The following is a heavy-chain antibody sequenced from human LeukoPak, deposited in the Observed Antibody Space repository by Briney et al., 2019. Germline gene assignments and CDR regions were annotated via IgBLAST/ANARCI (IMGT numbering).Heavy chain of an antibody. CDR1: GFTFSSYG. J-gene: IGHJ1*01. CDR3: ARDGQLAYFQH. Sequence: GRSLRLSCAASGFTFSSYGMHWVRQAPGKGLGWVAVIWYDGSNKYYADSVKGRFTISRDNSKNTLYLQMNSLRAEDTAVYYCARDGQLAYFQHWGQGTLVTVSS. D-gene: IGHD6-6*01. V-gene: IGHV3-33*01. CDR2: IWYDGSNK.